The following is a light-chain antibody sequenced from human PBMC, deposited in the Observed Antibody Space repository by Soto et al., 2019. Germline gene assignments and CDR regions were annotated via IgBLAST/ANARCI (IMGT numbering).Light chain of an antibody. Sequence: DIQMTQSPSSLSASVGDRVTITCQANQDISNYLNWFQQKPGKAPKLLIYDASNLDTGVPSRFSGSGSATYFTFTISSLQPEDIATYYCQQYDNVPWTFGQGTKVDIK. CDR2: DAS. V-gene: IGKV1-33*01. CDR3: QQYDNVPWT. CDR1: QDISNY. J-gene: IGKJ1*01.